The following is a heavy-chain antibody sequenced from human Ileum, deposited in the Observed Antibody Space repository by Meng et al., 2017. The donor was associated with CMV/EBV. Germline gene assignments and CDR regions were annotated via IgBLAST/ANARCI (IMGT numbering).Heavy chain of an antibody. CDR2: ISSGSDYI. Sequence: CVASGFTFSGCSMTWVRQAPGKGLEWVSTISSGSDYIYYADSVKGRFTISRDNAKNSLYLQMNSLRVEDTAVYYCARQDNNTWYWFDPWGQGTLVTVSS. J-gene: IGHJ5*02. D-gene: IGHD6-13*01. V-gene: IGHV3-21*01. CDR1: GFTFSGCS. CDR3: ARQDNNTWYWFDP.